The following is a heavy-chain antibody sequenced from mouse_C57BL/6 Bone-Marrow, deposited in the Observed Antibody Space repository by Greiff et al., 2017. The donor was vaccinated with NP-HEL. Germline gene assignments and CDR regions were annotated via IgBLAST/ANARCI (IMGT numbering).Heavy chain of an antibody. D-gene: IGHD2-3*01. Sequence: EVQLQQSGPELVKPGASVKISCKASGYTFTDYYMNWVKQSHGKSLEWIGDINPNNGGTSYNQKFKGKATLTVDKSSSTAYMELRSLTSEDSAVYYCARWLLPFYWYFDVWGTGTTVTVSS. CDR3: ARWLLPFYWYFDV. V-gene: IGHV1-26*01. CDR2: INPNNGGT. J-gene: IGHJ1*03. CDR1: GYTFTDYY.